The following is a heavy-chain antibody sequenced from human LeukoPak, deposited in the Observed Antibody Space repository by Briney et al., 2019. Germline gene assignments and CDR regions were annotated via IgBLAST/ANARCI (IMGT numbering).Heavy chain of an antibody. D-gene: IGHD4-17*01. CDR1: GFTVTDNY. CDR2: IYPDGRT. J-gene: IGHJ4*02. Sequence: QTGGSLRLSCAVSGFTVTDNYMSWVRQAPGKGLQWVSVIYPDGRTYYADSVKGRFTISRDISKNTLLLQMNSRRPDDTAVHYCARTNPVYGDYDYWGQGTLVTVSS. CDR3: ARTNPVYGDYDY. V-gene: IGHV3-53*01.